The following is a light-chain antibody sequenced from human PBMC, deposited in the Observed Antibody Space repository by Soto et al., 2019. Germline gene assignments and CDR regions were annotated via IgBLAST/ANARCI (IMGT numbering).Light chain of an antibody. CDR3: SAYTVSRTYV. V-gene: IGLV2-14*03. CDR1: SSDVGAYNF. CDR2: NVY. Sequence: QSALTQPASVSGSPGQSITISCTGISSDVGAYNFVSWHQQHPGKAPKLMIYNVYDRPSGISYRFSGSKSGNTASLTISGLQGEDEADYYCSAYTVSRTYVFGTGTKV. J-gene: IGLJ1*01.